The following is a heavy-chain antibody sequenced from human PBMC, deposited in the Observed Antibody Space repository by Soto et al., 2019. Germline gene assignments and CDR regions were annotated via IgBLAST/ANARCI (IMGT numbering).Heavy chain of an antibody. CDR3: AKDLLAARLINWFYP. D-gene: IGHD6-6*01. V-gene: IGHV3-30*18. J-gene: IGHJ5*02. Sequence: QVQLVESGGGVVQPGRSLRLSCAASGFTFSSYGMHWVRQAPGKGLEWVAVISYDGSNKYYADSVKGRFTISRDNSKNTLYLQMTSLRAEDTAVYYCAKDLLAARLINWFYPWGHGTLVTVSS. CDR1: GFTFSSYG. CDR2: ISYDGSNK.